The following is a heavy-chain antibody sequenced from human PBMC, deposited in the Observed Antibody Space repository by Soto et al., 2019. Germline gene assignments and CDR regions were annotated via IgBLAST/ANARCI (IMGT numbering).Heavy chain of an antibody. D-gene: IGHD6-13*01. CDR3: ARDPGGAAAYDYYYYGMDV. V-gene: IGHV3-33*01. CDR2: IWYDGSNK. Sequence: QVQLVESGGGVVQPGRSLRLSCAASGFTFSSYGMHWVRQAPGKGLEWVAVIWYDGSNKYYADSVKGRFTISRDNSKNTLYLQMNRLRAEDTAVYYCARDPGGAAAYDYYYYGMDVWGQGTTVTVSS. J-gene: IGHJ6*02. CDR1: GFTFSSYG.